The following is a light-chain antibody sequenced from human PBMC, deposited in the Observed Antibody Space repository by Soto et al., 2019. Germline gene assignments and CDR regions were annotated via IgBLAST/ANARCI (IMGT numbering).Light chain of an antibody. CDR2: DAS. J-gene: IGKJ1*01. V-gene: IGKV1-5*01. CDR1: QSISSW. Sequence: IQMTQSPSTLSASVGDRVTITCRASQSISSWLAWYQQKPGKAPQLLIYDASSLESGVPSRFSGSGSGTEFTLTISSLQPDDFATYYCQQYNSYSGTFGQGTKVEIK. CDR3: QQYNSYSGT.